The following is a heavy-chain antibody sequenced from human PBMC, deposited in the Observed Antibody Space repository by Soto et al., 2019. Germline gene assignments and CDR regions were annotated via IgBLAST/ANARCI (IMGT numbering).Heavy chain of an antibody. Sequence: QVQLVQSGAEVKKPGSSVKVSCTASGGIFNSYAFSWVRQAPGQGLEWMGGIIPFFGTVNYAQKFQGRVTITADESTSTAYMALSSLRSEDTAVYYCARYPYGSGSYSAPYGMDVWGQGTTVTVSS. J-gene: IGHJ6*02. CDR2: IIPFFGTV. D-gene: IGHD3-10*01. CDR3: ARYPYGSGSYSAPYGMDV. CDR1: GGIFNSYA. V-gene: IGHV1-69*12.